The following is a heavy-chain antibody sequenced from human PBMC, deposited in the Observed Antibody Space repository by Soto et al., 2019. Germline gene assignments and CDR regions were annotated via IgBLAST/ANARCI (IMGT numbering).Heavy chain of an antibody. CDR2: ISAYNGNT. J-gene: IGHJ6*02. CDR3: ARDIAARPDGYYYYGMDV. V-gene: IGHV1-18*01. CDR1: GYTFTSYG. D-gene: IGHD6-6*01. Sequence: QVQLVQSGAAVKKPGASVKVSCKASGYTFTSYGISWVRQAPGQGLEWMGWISAYNGNTNYAQKLQGRVTMTTDTSTSTAYMELRSLRSDDTAVYYCARDIAARPDGYYYYGMDVWGQWTTVTVSS.